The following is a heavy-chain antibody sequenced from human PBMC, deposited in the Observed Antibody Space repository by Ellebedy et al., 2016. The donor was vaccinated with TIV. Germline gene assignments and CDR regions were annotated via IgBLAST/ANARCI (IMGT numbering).Heavy chain of an antibody. D-gene: IGHD5-18*01. Sequence: GESLKISCAASGFAVNGYYITWVRQAPGKGLEWVSSIGASGTDKYYADSVKGRFTISRDDAKNSLYLQMDSLRAEDTAVFYCARDTAMNYWGLGTLVTVSS. CDR2: IGASGTDK. CDR3: ARDTAMNY. J-gene: IGHJ4*02. CDR1: GFAVNGYY. V-gene: IGHV3-21*01.